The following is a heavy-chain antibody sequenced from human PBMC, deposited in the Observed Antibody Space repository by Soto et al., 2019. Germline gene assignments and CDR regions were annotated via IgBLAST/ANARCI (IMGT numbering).Heavy chain of an antibody. CDR3: ARASDYAGGNSGDFDY. D-gene: IGHD2-21*02. V-gene: IGHV4-59*01. Sequence: SETLSLTCTVSGGSISSYYWSWIRQPPGKGLEWIGYIYYSGSTNYNPSLKSRVTISVDTSKNQFSLKLSSVTAADTAVYYCARASDYAGGNSGDFDYWGQGTLVTVSS. J-gene: IGHJ4*02. CDR1: GGSISSYY. CDR2: IYYSGST.